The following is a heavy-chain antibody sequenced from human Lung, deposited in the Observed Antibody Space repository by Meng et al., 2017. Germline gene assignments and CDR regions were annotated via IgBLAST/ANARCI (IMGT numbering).Heavy chain of an antibody. CDR1: GFTFTDHW. Sequence: EGQWVGSGGGLVPPVGSLRLSCAASGFTFTDHWMHWVRQGPGKGLVWVSRINRDGTKPTYADSVKGRFTISRDNAKNTLYLQMNNLRAEDTAFYYCTNDRLNHWGQGALVTVSS. J-gene: IGHJ1*01. CDR3: TNDRLNH. D-gene: IGHD1-1*01. CDR2: INRDGTKP. V-gene: IGHV3-74*01.